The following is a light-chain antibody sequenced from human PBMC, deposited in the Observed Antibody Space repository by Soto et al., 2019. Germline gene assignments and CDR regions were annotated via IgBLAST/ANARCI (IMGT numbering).Light chain of an antibody. J-gene: IGKJ4*01. CDR2: VTS. Sequence: EIALTQSPSSLSASVGDTVSINCRASQSIASYLNWYQQKPGKPPKLLIFVTSSLHSGVPSRFSGSGSGTYSTLTISSLQPEDSASYYCQQTSGFPLTFGGGTKVEIK. V-gene: IGKV1-39*01. CDR1: QSIASY. CDR3: QQTSGFPLT.